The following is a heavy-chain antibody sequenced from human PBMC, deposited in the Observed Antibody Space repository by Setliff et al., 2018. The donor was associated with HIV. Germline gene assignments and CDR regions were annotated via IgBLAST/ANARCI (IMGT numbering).Heavy chain of an antibody. Sequence: EASVKVSCKASGGTFSSYTISWVRQAPGQGLEWMGRIIPIRGIANYAQEFQGRVTLTADKSTGTAYMGLSSLSSEDTDVYYCARVRYCRCGSCYGGEYWFDPWGQGALVTVSS. CDR3: ARVRYCRCGSCYGGEYWFDP. D-gene: IGHD2-15*01. J-gene: IGHJ5*02. CDR2: IIPIRGIA. CDR1: GGTFSSYT. V-gene: IGHV1-69*02.